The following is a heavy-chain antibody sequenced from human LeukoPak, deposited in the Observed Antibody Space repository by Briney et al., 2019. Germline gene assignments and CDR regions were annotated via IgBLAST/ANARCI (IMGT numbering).Heavy chain of an antibody. Sequence: GGSLRLSCAASGFTFSSYWMSWVRQVPGKGLEWVAQIYEGGSEKHDGDCVSGSFTISRDNAENLLYLKMYSLGADDMGVYFCARDTIATVFDYWGQGALVTVSS. CDR2: IYEGGSEK. CDR3: ARDTIATVFDY. CDR1: GFTFSSYW. V-gene: IGHV3-7*04. D-gene: IGHD5-24*01. J-gene: IGHJ4*02.